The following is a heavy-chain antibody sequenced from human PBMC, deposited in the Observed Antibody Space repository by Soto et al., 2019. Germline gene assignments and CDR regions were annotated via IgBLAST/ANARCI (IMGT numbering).Heavy chain of an antibody. CDR2: MNPKNGNT. D-gene: IGHD6-19*01. CDR3: AKAGWLGCFDP. Sequence: QVQLVQSGAEVKKPGASVKVSCKASGDTFTSYDINWVRQATGQGLEWMGWMNPKNGNTGYAQKFQGRVTMARNTSKTPAYMELSSLRSEDTAVYYCAKAGWLGCFDPWGQGTLVTVSS. V-gene: IGHV1-8*01. CDR1: GDTFTSYD. J-gene: IGHJ5*02.